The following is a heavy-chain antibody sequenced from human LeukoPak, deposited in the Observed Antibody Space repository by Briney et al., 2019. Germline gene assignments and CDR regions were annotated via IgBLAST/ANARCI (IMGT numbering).Heavy chain of an antibody. CDR3: ARGVGSTYYDFWSGPSVGYYYYMDV. J-gene: IGHJ6*03. CDR2: MNANSGNT. V-gene: IGHV1-8*01. Sequence: ASVKVSCKASGYTFTSYDINWVRQATRQGLEWMGWMNANSGNTGYAQKFQGRVTMTRNTSISTAYMELSSLRSEDRAVYYCARGVGSTYYDFWSGPSVGYYYYMDVWGKGTTVTVSS. D-gene: IGHD3-3*01. CDR1: GYTFTSYD.